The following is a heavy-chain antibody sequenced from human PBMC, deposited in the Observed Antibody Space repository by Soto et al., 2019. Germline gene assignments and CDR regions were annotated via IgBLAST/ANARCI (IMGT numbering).Heavy chain of an antibody. CDR1: GFTFSRYR. CDR2: IRQDGLEK. D-gene: IGHD3-10*01. J-gene: IGHJ4*02. Sequence: GGSLRLSCEVSGFTFSRYRMTWVRQAPGKGLEWLANIRQDGLEKHYEDSVKGRFTISRDNAKNSLYLEMSGLRVEDTAVYYCARGFASPGGYYFDYWGLGTPVTVSS. CDR3: ARGFASPGGYYFDY. V-gene: IGHV3-7*01.